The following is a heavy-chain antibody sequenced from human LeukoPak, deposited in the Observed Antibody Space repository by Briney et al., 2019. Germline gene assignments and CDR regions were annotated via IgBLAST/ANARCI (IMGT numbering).Heavy chain of an antibody. D-gene: IGHD6-19*01. J-gene: IGHJ4*02. CDR3: AKGKYSSGGVPDY. V-gene: IGHV3-23*01. Sequence: GGSLRLSCAASGFIFSNYAMSWVRQAPGKGLEWVSSISGGGESTYYADSVKGWFTVSRDNSKNTLYLQINSLRGEDTAVYYCAKGKYSSGGVPDYWGQGTLVTVSS. CDR2: ISGGGEST. CDR1: GFIFSNYA.